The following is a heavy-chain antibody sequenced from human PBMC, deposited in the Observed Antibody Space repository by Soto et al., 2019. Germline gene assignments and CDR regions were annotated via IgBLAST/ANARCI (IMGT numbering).Heavy chain of an antibody. Sequence: QVQLVQSGAEVKKPGSSVKVSCKASGGTFSRYTINWVRQSPGQGLEWMGRIIPIAAIANYTQKFQGRVSITVDKSPPTAYMELSSLRSDDTAVYYCARGSTIVRGATILFDPWGQGTLVTVSS. CDR3: ARGSTIVRGATILFDP. D-gene: IGHD3-10*01. CDR1: GGTFSRYT. J-gene: IGHJ5*02. CDR2: IIPIAAIA. V-gene: IGHV1-69*02.